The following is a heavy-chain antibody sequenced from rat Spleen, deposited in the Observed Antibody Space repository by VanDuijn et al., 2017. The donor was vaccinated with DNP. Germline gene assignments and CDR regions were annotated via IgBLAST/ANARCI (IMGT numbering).Heavy chain of an antibody. CDR3: ATRAPGNYYYGGYFDY. CDR2: ISYDGSST. J-gene: IGHJ2*01. D-gene: IGHD1-12*02. Sequence: EVQLVESGGGLVQPGRSMKLSCAASGFTFNNYDMAWVRPAPKKGLEWVATISYDGSSTYYRDLVKVRCTISRDNAKNTLNLQRDRLRAEDPATYYCATRAPGNYYYGGYFDYWGQGVMVTVSS. V-gene: IGHV5-7*01. CDR1: GFTFNNYD.